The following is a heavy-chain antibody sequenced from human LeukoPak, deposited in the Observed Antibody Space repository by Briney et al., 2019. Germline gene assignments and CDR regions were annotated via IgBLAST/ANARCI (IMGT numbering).Heavy chain of an antibody. CDR1: GFTFSSYA. V-gene: IGHV3-30*04. CDR2: ISYDGSNK. Sequence: PGGSLRLSCAASGFTFSSYAMHWVRQAPGKGLEWVAVISYDGSNKYYADSVKGRFTISRDNSKNTLYLQMNSLRAEDTAVYYCARGMAFGVVLGRDYWGQGTLVTVSS. D-gene: IGHD3-3*01. CDR3: ARGMAFGVVLGRDY. J-gene: IGHJ4*02.